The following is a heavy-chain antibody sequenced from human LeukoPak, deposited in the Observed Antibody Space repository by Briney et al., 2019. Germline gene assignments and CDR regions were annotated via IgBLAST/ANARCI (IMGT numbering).Heavy chain of an antibody. Sequence: GASVKVSCKASGYIFTNYGTSWVRQAPGQGLEWMGWISTYNSNTNYAQKLQGRVTMTTDTSTSTAYMELRSLRSDDTAVYYCARDYYGSGSYYNFDYWGQGTLVTVSS. CDR2: ISTYNSNT. CDR1: GYIFTNYG. J-gene: IGHJ4*02. D-gene: IGHD3-10*01. V-gene: IGHV1-18*01. CDR3: ARDYYGSGSYYNFDY.